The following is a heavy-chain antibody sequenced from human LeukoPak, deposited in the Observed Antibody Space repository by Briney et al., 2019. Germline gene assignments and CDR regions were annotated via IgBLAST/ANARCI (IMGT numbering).Heavy chain of an antibody. CDR3: AGAGYDFWSGYYKGFDP. V-gene: IGHV1-8*03. J-gene: IGHJ5*02. CDR2: MNPNSGNT. D-gene: IGHD3-3*01. CDR1: GYTFTSYD. Sequence: ASVKVSCKASGYTFTSYDISWVRQATGQGLEWMGWMNPNSGNTGYAQKFQGRVTITRNTSISTAYMELSSLRSEDTAVYYCAGAGYDFWSGYYKGFDPWGQGTLVTVSS.